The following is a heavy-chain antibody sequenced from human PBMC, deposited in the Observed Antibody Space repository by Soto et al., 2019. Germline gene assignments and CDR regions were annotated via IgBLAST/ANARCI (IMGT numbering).Heavy chain of an antibody. CDR1: GYTFTSYD. Sequence: ASVKVSCKASGYTFTSYDINWVRQATGQGLEWMGWMNPNSGNTGYAQKFQGRVTMTRNTSISTAYMELSRLRSDDTAVYYCARDLGIAAADDYWGQGTLVTVSS. J-gene: IGHJ4*02. CDR2: MNPNSGNT. CDR3: ARDLGIAAADDY. V-gene: IGHV1-8*01. D-gene: IGHD6-13*01.